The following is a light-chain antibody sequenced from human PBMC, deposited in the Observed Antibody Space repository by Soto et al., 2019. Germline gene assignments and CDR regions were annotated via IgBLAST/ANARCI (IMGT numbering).Light chain of an antibody. V-gene: IGKV1-33*01. Sequence: DIQMTQSPSSLSASAGDRVTITCQARQDISNHLNWYQQKAGKAPKLLINDATNVETVVPSRFSVSGSLTDFTLTISSLQPEYIATSYCQQDDNALTFGGGTKVESK. CDR2: DAT. CDR1: QDISNH. CDR3: QQDDNALT. J-gene: IGKJ4*01.